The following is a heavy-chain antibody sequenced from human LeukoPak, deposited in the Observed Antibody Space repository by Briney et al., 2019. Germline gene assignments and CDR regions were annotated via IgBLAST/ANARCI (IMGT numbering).Heavy chain of an antibody. CDR2: INHSGST. V-gene: IGHV4-34*01. CDR3: ARDYYYDI. Sequence: SETLSLTCAVYGGSFSGYYWSWIRQPPGKGLEWIGEINHSGSTNYNPSLKSRVTTTVDTSKNQFSLKLSSVTAADTAVYYCARDYYYDIWGQGTLVTVSS. CDR1: GGSFSGYY. J-gene: IGHJ4*02. D-gene: IGHD4/OR15-4a*01.